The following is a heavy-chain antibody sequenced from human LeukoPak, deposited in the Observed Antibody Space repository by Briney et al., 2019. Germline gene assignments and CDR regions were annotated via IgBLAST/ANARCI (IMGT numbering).Heavy chain of an antibody. CDR2: IYTSGST. Sequence: SETLSLTCTVSGGSISSGSYYWSWIRQPAGKGLEWIGRIYTSGSTNYNPSLKSRVTISVDTSKNQFSLKLSSVTAADTAVYYCARDWSGGYSYGLFDYWGQGTLVTVSS. CDR1: GGSISSGSYY. CDR3: ARDWSGGYSYGLFDY. V-gene: IGHV4-61*02. D-gene: IGHD5-18*01. J-gene: IGHJ4*02.